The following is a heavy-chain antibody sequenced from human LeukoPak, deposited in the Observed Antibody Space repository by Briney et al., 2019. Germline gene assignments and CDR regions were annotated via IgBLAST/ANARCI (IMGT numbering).Heavy chain of an antibody. CDR2: ISSSSSYI. CDR1: GFTFSSYT. J-gene: IGHJ6*02. CDR3: ASLRTPYYYYGMDV. V-gene: IGHV3-21*01. Sequence: GGSLRLSCAASGFTFSSYTMNWVRHAPGKGLEGVSSISSSSSYIYYADSVKGRFTISRDNAKNSLYLQMNSLRAEDTAVYYCASLRTPYYYYGMDVWGQGTTVTVSS.